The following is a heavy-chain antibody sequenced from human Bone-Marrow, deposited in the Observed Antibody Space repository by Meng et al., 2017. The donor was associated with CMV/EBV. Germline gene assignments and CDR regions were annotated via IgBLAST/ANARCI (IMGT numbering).Heavy chain of an antibody. CDR1: GGAISGSDW. CDR3: ARRVVGSAFDY. CDR2: ISHSGST. D-gene: IGHD1-26*01. J-gene: IGHJ4*02. V-gene: IGHV4-4*02. Sequence: CDVSGGAISGSDWWSWVRQPPGKGLEWIGQISHSGSTHYNPSLKSPVSISVDKSNNQFSLKMTSVTAADTAVYYCARRVVGSAFDYWGQGTLVTVSS.